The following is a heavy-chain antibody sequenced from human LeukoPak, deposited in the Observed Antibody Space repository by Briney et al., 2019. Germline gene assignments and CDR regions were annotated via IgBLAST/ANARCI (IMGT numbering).Heavy chain of an antibody. J-gene: IGHJ6*02. CDR1: GGPISSSY. D-gene: IGHD2-21*01. CDR2: IYYSGST. Sequence: SETLSLTCTVSGGPISSSYWSWIRQPPGKGLEWIGFIYYSGSTNYNPSLKSRVTVSVDTSKNQFSLKLSSVTAEDTAVYYCARVPQCGGDCYYYGMDVWGQGTTVTVSS. CDR3: ARVPQCGGDCYYYGMDV. V-gene: IGHV4-59*01.